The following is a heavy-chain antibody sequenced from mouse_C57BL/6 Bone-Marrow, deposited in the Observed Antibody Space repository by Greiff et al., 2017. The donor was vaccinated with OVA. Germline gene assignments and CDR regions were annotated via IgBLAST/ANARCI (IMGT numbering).Heavy chain of an antibody. J-gene: IGHJ2*01. Sequence: EVHLVESEGGLVQPGSSMKLSCTASGFTFSDYYMAWVRQVPEKGLEWVANINYDGSSTYYLDSLKSRFIISRDNAKNILYLQMSSLKSEDTATYYCAREENYYGSSNYFDYWGQGTTLTVSS. D-gene: IGHD1-1*01. V-gene: IGHV5-16*01. CDR3: AREENYYGSSNYFDY. CDR1: GFTFSDYY. CDR2: INYDGSST.